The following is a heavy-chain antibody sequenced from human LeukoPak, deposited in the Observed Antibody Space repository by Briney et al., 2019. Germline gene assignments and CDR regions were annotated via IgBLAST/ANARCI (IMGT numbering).Heavy chain of an antibody. CDR1: GGSISSSSYY. CDR2: IYYSGST. D-gene: IGHD6-13*01. J-gene: IGHJ6*03. V-gene: IGHV4-39*07. Sequence: PSETLSLTCTVSGGSISSSSYYWGWIRQPPGKGLEWIGSIYYSGSTYYNPSLKSRVTISVDTSKKQFSLKLNSVTAADTAVYYCASLRVGSSFGYQFYMDVWGKGTTVTVSS. CDR3: ASLRVGSSFGYQFYMDV.